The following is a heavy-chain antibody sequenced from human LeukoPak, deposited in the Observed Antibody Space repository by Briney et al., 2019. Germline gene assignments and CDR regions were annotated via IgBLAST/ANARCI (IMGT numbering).Heavy chain of an antibody. CDR3: ARGPHSSGWYYFDY. J-gene: IGHJ4*02. D-gene: IGHD6-19*01. CDR1: GFTFSSYW. CDR2: IKQDGSEK. V-gene: IGHV3-7*01. Sequence: GGSLRLSCAASGFTFSSYWMSWVRQAPGKGLEWVANIKQDGSEKYYVDSVKGRFTISRDNAKNSLYLQMNSLRAEDTAVYYCARGPHSSGWYYFDYWGQGTPVTVSS.